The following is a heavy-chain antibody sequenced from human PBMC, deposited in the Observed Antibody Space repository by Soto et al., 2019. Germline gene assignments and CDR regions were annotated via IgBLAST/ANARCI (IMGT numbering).Heavy chain of an antibody. CDR1: GFTVSSNY. CDR2: IYSGGST. V-gene: IGHV3-53*01. J-gene: IGHJ6*02. D-gene: IGHD6-19*01. Sequence: GGSLRLSCAASGFTVSSNYMSWVRQAPGKXLEWVSVIYSGGSTYYADSVKGRFTISRDNSKNTLYLQMNSLRAEDTAVYYCARDRYSSGWYNMAAYYYGMDVWGQGTTVTVSS. CDR3: ARDRYSSGWYNMAAYYYGMDV.